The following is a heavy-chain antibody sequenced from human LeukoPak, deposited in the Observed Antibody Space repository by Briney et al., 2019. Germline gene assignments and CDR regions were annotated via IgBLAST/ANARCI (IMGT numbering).Heavy chain of an antibody. V-gene: IGHV4-30-4*01. CDR2: IYYSGST. Sequence: SETLSLTCTVPGGSISSGDYYWSWIRQPPGKGLEWIGYIYYSGSTYYNPSLKSRVTISVDTSKNQFSLKLSSVTAADTAVYYCARDHYYDSSGYYWGYYYYGMDVWGQGTTVTVSS. D-gene: IGHD3-22*01. J-gene: IGHJ6*02. CDR3: ARDHYYDSSGYYWGYYYYGMDV. CDR1: GGSISSGDYY.